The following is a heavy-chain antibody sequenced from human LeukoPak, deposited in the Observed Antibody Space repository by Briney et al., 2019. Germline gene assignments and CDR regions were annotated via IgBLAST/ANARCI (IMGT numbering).Heavy chain of an antibody. CDR2: IYYTGST. CDR1: GDSVSSGYYY. J-gene: IGHJ3*02. D-gene: IGHD3-22*01. Sequence: PSETLSLTCTVSGDSVSSGYYYWSWIRQPPGKGLEWIGNIYYTGSTNYNPSLKSRVTISVDTSKHQFSLKLNSVTAADMAVYYCARNYYDSSGYYLFDAFDIWGQGTMVTVSS. CDR3: ARNYYDSSGYYLFDAFDI. V-gene: IGHV4-61*01.